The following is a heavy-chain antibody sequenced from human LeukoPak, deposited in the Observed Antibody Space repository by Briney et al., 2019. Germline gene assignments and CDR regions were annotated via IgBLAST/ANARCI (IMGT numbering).Heavy chain of an antibody. CDR3: ARVSYCSSTSCYDY. CDR2: IKQDGSEK. J-gene: IGHJ4*02. Sequence: GESLRLSCAASGFTFSNYWMSWVRQAPGKGLEWVANIKQDGSEKYYVDSVKGRFTISRDNAKNSLYLQMNSLRAEDTAVYYCARVSYCSSTSCYDYWGQGTLVTVSS. CDR1: GFTFSNYW. D-gene: IGHD2-2*01. V-gene: IGHV3-7*04.